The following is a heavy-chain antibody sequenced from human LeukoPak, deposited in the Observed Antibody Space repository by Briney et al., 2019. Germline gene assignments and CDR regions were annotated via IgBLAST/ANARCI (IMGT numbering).Heavy chain of an antibody. J-gene: IGHJ3*02. CDR1: GSTFSSYS. D-gene: IGHD5-12*01. CDR2: ISSSSDHI. V-gene: IGHV3-21*01. CDR3: ARGLSGYDYLGAFDI. Sequence: GGSLRLSCAASGSTFSSYSMNWVRQAPGKGLEWVSSISSSSDHIAYADSVKGRFTISRDNAKNALYLQMNSLRAEDTAVYYCARGLSGYDYLGAFDIWGQGTMVTVSS.